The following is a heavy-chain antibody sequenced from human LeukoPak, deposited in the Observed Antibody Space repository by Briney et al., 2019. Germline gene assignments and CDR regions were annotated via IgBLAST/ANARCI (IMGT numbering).Heavy chain of an antibody. CDR1: GFTFDDYA. Sequence: PGRSLRLSCAASGFTFDDYAMHWVRQAPGKGLEWISGISWKGGSVGYADSVKGRFAISRDNAKNSLYLQMNTLRPEDTAFYYCAKGVGSSWYKAFDIWGQGTMVAVSS. V-gene: IGHV3-9*01. CDR2: ISWKGGSV. CDR3: AKGVGSSWYKAFDI. J-gene: IGHJ3*02. D-gene: IGHD6-13*01.